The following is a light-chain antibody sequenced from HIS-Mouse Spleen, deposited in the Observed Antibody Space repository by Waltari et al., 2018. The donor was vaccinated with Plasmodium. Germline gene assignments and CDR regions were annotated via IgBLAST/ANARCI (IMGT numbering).Light chain of an antibody. CDR2: QDS. V-gene: IGLV3-1*01. J-gene: IGLJ1*01. CDR1: KLGDKY. CDR3: QAWDSSTDYV. Sequence: SYELTQPPSVSVSPGQTASIPCSGDKLGDKYAWWYQQKPGQSPVLVIYQDSKRPSGSPERFSGSNAGNTATLTISGTQAMDEADYYCQAWDSSTDYVFGTGTKVTVL.